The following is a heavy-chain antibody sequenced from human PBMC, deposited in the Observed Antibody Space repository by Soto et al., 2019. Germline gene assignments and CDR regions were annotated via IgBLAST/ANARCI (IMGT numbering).Heavy chain of an antibody. CDR3: ARDQGREILASAFDF. J-gene: IGHJ3*01. CDR1: GFSFTSHW. Sequence: EVQLVESGGGLVQPGESLILSCAASGFSFTSHWMSWVRQAPGKGLEWVATIKRDGSASYYLGSVKGRFTISRDNANDSRFLEMTSRRAEDTAVYYCARDQGREILASAFDFWGQGTKVTVSS. V-gene: IGHV3-7*01. CDR2: IKRDGSAS. D-gene: IGHD5-12*01.